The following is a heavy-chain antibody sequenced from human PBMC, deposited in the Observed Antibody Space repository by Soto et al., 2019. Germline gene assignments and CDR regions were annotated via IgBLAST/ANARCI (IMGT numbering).Heavy chain of an antibody. J-gene: IGHJ6*02. CDR1: GGSISSANW. CDR2: IYHSGDT. CDR3: ATGSRWQLGKVNDYALDV. Sequence: PSETLSLTCAVSGGSISSANWWTWVRQPPGEGLEWIGEIYHSGDTDYNPSLKSRVTLSVDKSKNEFSLNLNSVTAADTAVYYCATGSRWQLGKVNDYALDVWGQGTTVTVSS. D-gene: IGHD1-1*01. V-gene: IGHV4-4*02.